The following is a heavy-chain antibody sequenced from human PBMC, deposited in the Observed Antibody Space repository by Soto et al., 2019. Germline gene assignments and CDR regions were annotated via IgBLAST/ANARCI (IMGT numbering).Heavy chain of an antibody. J-gene: IGHJ4*02. CDR3: AKVPGSGSDTIARNHFDY. D-gene: IGHD5-12*01. CDR2: ITGSGVTT. V-gene: IGHV3-23*01. Sequence: GGSLRLSCAASGFTFSSYAMSWVRQAPGKGLEWVSAITGSGVTTYYADSVKGRFTISRDNSKNTLYLQMSSLRADDTAVYYCAKVPGSGSDTIARNHFDYCGQGPLVTVYS. CDR1: GFTFSSYA.